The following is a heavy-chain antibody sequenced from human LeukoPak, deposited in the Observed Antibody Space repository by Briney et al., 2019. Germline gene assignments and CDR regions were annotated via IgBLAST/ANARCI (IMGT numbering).Heavy chain of an antibody. CDR3: ASYQDYGDYAYFDY. V-gene: IGHV4-34*01. Sequence: SETLSPTCAVYGGSFSGYYWSWIRQPPGKGLEWIGEINHSGSTNYNPSLKSRVTISVDTSKNQFSLKLSSVTAADTAVYYCASYQDYGDYAYFDYWGQGTLVTVSS. CDR2: INHSGST. D-gene: IGHD4-17*01. CDR1: GGSFSGYY. J-gene: IGHJ4*02.